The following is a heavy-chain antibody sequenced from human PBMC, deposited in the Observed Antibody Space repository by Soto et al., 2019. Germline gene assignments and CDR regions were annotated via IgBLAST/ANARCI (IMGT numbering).Heavy chain of an antibody. Sequence: GGSLRLSCAASGIAFGGYAMSWVRQAPGKGLEWVSSFSASDDTTYYADSVRGRFTISRDNSKNMLYLQMNSLRAEDTAVYYCATTTVTRVFYYYGMNVWGQGTTVTVSS. D-gene: IGHD4-17*01. CDR3: ATTTVTRVFYYYGMNV. CDR2: FSASDDTT. CDR1: GIAFGGYA. V-gene: IGHV3-23*01. J-gene: IGHJ6*02.